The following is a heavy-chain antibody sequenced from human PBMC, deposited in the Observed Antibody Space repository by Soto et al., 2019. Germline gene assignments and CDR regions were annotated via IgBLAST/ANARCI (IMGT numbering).Heavy chain of an antibody. D-gene: IGHD3-10*01. V-gene: IGHV4-59*01. Sequence: SETLSLTCTVSGGSISSYYWSWIRQPPGKGLEWIGYIYYSGSTNYNPSLKSRVTISVDTSKNQFSLKLSSVTAADTAVYYCARGKRFGQKGVWCQGTMGTVSS. J-gene: IGHJ6*02. CDR3: ARGKRFGQKGV. CDR2: IYYSGST. CDR1: GGSISSYY.